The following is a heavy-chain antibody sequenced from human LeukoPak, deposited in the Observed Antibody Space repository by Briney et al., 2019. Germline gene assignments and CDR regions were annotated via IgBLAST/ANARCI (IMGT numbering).Heavy chain of an antibody. CDR2: MYDSGSI. J-gene: IGHJ4*02. CDR1: GGSVSSYY. D-gene: IGHD2-2*01. Sequence: SETLSLTCAVSGGSVSSYYWSWIRQPPGRGLEWIGYMYDSGSINYNPSLKSRVTISADTSKNQFSPRLSSVTAADTAVYYCARGHYQGFDYWGQGTLVTVSS. CDR3: ARGHYQGFDY. V-gene: IGHV4-59*02.